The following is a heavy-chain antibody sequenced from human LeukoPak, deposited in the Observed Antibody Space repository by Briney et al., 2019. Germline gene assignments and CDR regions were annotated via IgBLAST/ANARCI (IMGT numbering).Heavy chain of an antibody. CDR2: INRSGST. CDR3: ARNSHYYDSSGFNY. Sequence: SETLSLTCAVYGGSFSGYYWNWIRQPPGKGLEWIGEINRSGSTNYNPSLKSRVTISVDTSKNQFSLKLSSVTAADTAVYYCARNSHYYDSSGFNYWGQGSLVTVSS. CDR1: GGSFSGYY. D-gene: IGHD3-22*01. V-gene: IGHV4-34*01. J-gene: IGHJ4*02.